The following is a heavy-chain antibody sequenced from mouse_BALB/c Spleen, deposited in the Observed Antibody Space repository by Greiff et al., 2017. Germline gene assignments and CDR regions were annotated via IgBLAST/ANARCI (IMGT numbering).Heavy chain of an antibody. CDR3: GSPVGEGTALDY. V-gene: IGHV1-20*01. D-gene: IGHD1-2*01. Sequence: EVQLQESGPELVEPGDSVKISCKASGYSLTGYFMNWVRQSHGKSLEWIGRISPYNGDTFYNQKFKGKATLTVDKSSSTAHMELLSLTSEDTAVYYCGSPVGEGTALDYWGQGTTLTVSS. CDR1: GYSLTGYF. J-gene: IGHJ2*01. CDR2: ISPYNGDT.